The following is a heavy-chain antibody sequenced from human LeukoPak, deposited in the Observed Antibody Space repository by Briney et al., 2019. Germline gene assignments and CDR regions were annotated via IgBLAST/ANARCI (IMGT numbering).Heavy chain of an antibody. Sequence: PGGSLRLSCAASGFTFSSYAMHWVRQAPGKGLEWVAVISYDGSNEYYADSVKGRFTISRDNAKNSLYLQMNSLRTEDTAVYYCARRPYYYDSLDFWGQGTLVTVSS. CDR1: GFTFSSYA. CDR2: ISYDGSNE. V-gene: IGHV3-30*04. D-gene: IGHD3-22*01. CDR3: ARRPYYYDSLDF. J-gene: IGHJ4*02.